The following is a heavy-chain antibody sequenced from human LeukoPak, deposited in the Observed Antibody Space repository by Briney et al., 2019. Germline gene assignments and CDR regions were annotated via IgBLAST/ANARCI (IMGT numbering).Heavy chain of an antibody. D-gene: IGHD3-10*01. Sequence: GGSLRLSCAASGFTFRSYIMNWVPQSPGKGLEWFAYIGTRGSPIYYADSVKGRFTISRDNSKNSLYLQMNSLRDEDTAVYYCARDGGSGGENDYWGQGTLVTVSS. CDR3: ARDGGSGGENDY. V-gene: IGHV3-48*02. J-gene: IGHJ4*02. CDR2: IGTRGSPI. CDR1: GFTFRSYI.